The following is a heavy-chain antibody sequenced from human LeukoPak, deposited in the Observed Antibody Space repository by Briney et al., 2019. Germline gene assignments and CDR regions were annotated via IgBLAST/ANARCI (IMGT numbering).Heavy chain of an antibody. V-gene: IGHV3-64D*09. J-gene: IGHJ4*02. D-gene: IGHD1-1*01. CDR1: GFIFSSYA. CDR2: ISNNGGRT. CDR3: VPKGNEGY. Sequence: PGGSLRLSCSASGFIFSSYAMHWVRKAPGKGLEYVSAISNNGGRTYYADSVKGRFSISRDNYKNILYLQMNSVRPEDTAVYYCVPKGNEGYWGQGTLVTVSS.